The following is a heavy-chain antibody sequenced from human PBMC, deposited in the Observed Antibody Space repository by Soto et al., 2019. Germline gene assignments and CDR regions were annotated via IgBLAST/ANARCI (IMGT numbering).Heavy chain of an antibody. CDR3: AKCVDSGTYKNYCYYMDI. CDR1: GFSFNKYA. V-gene: IGHV3-23*01. J-gene: IGHJ6*03. Sequence: EVQLLQSGGGLVQPGGSLRLSCAASGFSFNKYAVTWVRQAPGKGLEWVSVISDAGGVTYYADSVKGRFTISRDNSMNSLYLLMSSLRAEDTAVYYCAKCVDSGTYKNYCYYMDIWGKGTTVTVSS. D-gene: IGHD3-10*01. CDR2: ISDAGGVT.